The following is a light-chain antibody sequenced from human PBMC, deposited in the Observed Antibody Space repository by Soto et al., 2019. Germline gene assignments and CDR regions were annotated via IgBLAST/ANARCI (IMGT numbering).Light chain of an antibody. CDR1: QSLLHITGETF. CDR2: EVS. V-gene: IGKV2D-29*02. Sequence: VVMTQSALSLSVTPGQPASISCKSIQSLLHITGETFLFWYLQKQGQSPQLXIYEVSTRVSGVPDRFSGSGSGTDFKLEISRVETDDVGIYYCMQSTQLPPTFGQGTRLEIK. J-gene: IGKJ5*01. CDR3: MQSTQLPPT.